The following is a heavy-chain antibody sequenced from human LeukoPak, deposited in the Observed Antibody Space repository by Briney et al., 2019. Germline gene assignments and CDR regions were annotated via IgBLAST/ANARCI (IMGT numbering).Heavy chain of an antibody. Sequence: SVKVSCKASGGTFSSYAISWVRQAPGQGLEWMGGIIPIFGTANYAQNFQGRVTITTDESTSTAYMELSSLRSEDTAVYYCASRVEMATIRDYYYMDVWGKGTTVTVSS. D-gene: IGHD5-24*01. CDR3: ASRVEMATIRDYYYMDV. CDR1: GGTFSSYA. V-gene: IGHV1-69*05. J-gene: IGHJ6*03. CDR2: IIPIFGTA.